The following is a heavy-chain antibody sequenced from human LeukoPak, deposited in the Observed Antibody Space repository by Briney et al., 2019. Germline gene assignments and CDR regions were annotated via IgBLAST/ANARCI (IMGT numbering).Heavy chain of an antibody. CDR1: GFTFSSYA. V-gene: IGHV3-30-3*02. J-gene: IGHJ4*02. Sequence: PGGSLRLSCAASGFTFSSYAMHWVRQAPGKGLEWVAVISYDGSNKYYADSVKGRFTISRDNSKNTLYLQMNSLRAEDTAVYYCAKKGAPTGDFDYWGQGTLVTVSS. CDR3: AKKGAPTGDFDY. CDR2: ISYDGSNK. D-gene: IGHD1-26*01.